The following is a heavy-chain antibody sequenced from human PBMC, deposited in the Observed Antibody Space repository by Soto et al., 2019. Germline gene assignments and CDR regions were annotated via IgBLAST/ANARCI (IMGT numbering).Heavy chain of an antibody. CDR1: GGSFSGYY. CDR2: INHSGST. CDR3: ARAHGLRLRWFDP. V-gene: IGHV4-34*01. J-gene: IGHJ5*02. Sequence: PSETLSLTCAVYGGSFSGYYWSWIRQPPGKGLEWIGEINHSGSTNYSPSLKSRVTISVDTSKNQFSLKLSSVTAADTAVYYCARAHGLRLRWFDPWGQGTLVTVSS. D-gene: IGHD4-17*01.